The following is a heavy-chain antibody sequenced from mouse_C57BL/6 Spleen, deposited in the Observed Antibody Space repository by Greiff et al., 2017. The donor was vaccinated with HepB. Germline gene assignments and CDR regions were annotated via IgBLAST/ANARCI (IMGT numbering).Heavy chain of an antibody. D-gene: IGHD4-1*01. CDR3: ARVLTGDFDY. J-gene: IGHJ2*01. V-gene: IGHV3-6*01. Sequence: VQLKESGPGLVKPSQSLSLTCSVTGYSITSGYYWNWIRQFPGNKLEWMGYISYDGSNNYNPSLKNRISITRDTSKNQFFLKLNSVTTEDTATYYCARVLTGDFDYWGQGTTLTVSS. CDR2: ISYDGSN. CDR1: GYSITSGYY.